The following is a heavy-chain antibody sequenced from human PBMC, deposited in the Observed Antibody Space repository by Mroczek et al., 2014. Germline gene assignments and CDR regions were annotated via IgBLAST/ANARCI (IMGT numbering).Heavy chain of an antibody. CDR2: IYTSGST. CDR1: GGSISSGSYY. CDR3: ARVPLISCGGDCYSDRWFDP. V-gene: IGHV4-61*02. Sequence: QVQLQESGPGLVKPSQTLSLTCTVSGGSISSGSYYWSWIRQPAGKGLEWIGRIYTSGSTNYNPSLKSRVTISVDTSKNQFSLKLSSVTAADTAVYYCARVPLISCGGDCYSDRWFDPGAREPGHRL. J-gene: IGHJ5*02. D-gene: IGHD2-21*02.